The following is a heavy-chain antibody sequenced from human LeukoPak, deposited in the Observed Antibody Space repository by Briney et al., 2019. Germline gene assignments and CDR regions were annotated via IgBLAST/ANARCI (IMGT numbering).Heavy chain of an antibody. V-gene: IGHV4-34*01. CDR3: ALSRVPAIDY. Sequence: TSETLSLTCAVYGGSFSGYYWSWIRQPPGKGLEWIGEINHSGSTNYNPSLKSRVTISVDTSKNQFSLKLSSVTAADTAVYYCALSRVPAIDYWGQGTLATVSS. CDR2: INHSGST. J-gene: IGHJ4*02. D-gene: IGHD1-1*01. CDR1: GGSFSGYY.